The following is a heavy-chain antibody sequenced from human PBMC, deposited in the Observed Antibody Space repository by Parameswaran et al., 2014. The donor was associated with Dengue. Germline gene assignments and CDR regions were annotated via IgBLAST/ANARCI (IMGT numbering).Heavy chain of an antibody. V-gene: IGHV3-7*03. CDR3: ARGALPGDYYYYGMDV. J-gene: IGHJ6*02. CDR2: IKQDGSEK. Sequence: RWIRQPPGKGLEWVANIKQDGSEKYYVDSVKGRFTISRDNAKNSLYLQMNSLRAEDTAVYYCARGALPGDYYYYGMDVWGQGTTVTVSS.